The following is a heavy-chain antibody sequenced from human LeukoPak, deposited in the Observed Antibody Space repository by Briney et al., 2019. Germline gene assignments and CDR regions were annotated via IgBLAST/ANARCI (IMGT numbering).Heavy chain of an antibody. V-gene: IGHV1-2*02. Sequence: SVKVSCKASGYTFTGYYMHWVRQAPGQGLEWMGWINPNSGGTNYAQKFQGRVTMTRDTSISTAYMELSRLRSDDTAVYYCARNPWQRAAAGGTWFDPWGQGTLVTVSS. J-gene: IGHJ5*02. CDR1: GYTFTGYY. CDR2: INPNSGGT. D-gene: IGHD6-13*01. CDR3: ARNPWQRAAAGGTWFDP.